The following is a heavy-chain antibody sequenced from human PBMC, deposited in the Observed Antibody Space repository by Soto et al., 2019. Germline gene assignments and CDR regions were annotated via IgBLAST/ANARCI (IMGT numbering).Heavy chain of an antibody. CDR1: GGSISSYY. Sequence: SETLSLTCTVSGGSISSYYWSWIRQPPGTGLPWIGYIYYSGSTNYNPSLKSRVTISVDTSKNQFSMKLSSVTPADTALYYCARDSDGYNYYYYGMDVWGQGTTVT. CDR3: ARDSDGYNYYYYGMDV. D-gene: IGHD2-21*01. J-gene: IGHJ6*02. CDR2: IYYSGST. V-gene: IGHV4-59*01.